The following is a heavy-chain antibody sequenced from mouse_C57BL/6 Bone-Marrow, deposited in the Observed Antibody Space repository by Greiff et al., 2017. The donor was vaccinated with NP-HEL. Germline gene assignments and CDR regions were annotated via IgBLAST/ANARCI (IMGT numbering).Heavy chain of an antibody. CDR2: IWSGGST. J-gene: IGHJ3*01. Sequence: QVQLQQSGPGLVQPSQSLSITCTVSGFSLTSYGVHWVRQPPGKGLEWLGVIWSGGSTDYNAAFISRLSISKDNTKGQVFFKMNSLQADDTAIYYCAKGGSSGPFAYWGQGTLVTVSA. V-gene: IGHV2-4*01. CDR3: AKGGSSGPFAY. CDR1: GFSLTSYG. D-gene: IGHD3-2*02.